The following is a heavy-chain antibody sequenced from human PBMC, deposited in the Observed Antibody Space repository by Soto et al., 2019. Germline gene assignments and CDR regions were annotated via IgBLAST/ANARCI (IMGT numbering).Heavy chain of an antibody. CDR3: ATYDYGGNSNFDY. CDR2: IKQDGSEK. V-gene: IGHV3-7*03. J-gene: IGHJ4*02. CDR1: GFTFSSYW. Sequence: VGSLRLSCAASGFTFSSYWMSWVRQAPGKGLEWVANIKQDGSEKYYVDSVKGRFTISRDNAKNSLYLQMNSLRAEDTAVYYCATYDYGGNSNFDYWGQGTLVTAPQ. D-gene: IGHD4-17*01.